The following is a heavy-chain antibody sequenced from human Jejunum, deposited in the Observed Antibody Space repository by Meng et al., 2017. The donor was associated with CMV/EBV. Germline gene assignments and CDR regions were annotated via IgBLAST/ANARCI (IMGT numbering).Heavy chain of an antibody. V-gene: IGHV1-2*02. CDR2: INPTSGGT. D-gene: IGHD5-12*01. Sequence: KASGYTFATYFMHWVRQAPGQGPEWMGWINPTSGGTSYAEKFQGRVTMTRDTSISTAYMELSRLRSDDTAVYYCARKYNGYWLDPWGQGTLVTVSS. CDR1: GYTFATYF. CDR3: ARKYNGYWLDP. J-gene: IGHJ5*02.